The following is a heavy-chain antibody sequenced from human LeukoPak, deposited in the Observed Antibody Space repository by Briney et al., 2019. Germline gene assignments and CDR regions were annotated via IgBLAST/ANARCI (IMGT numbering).Heavy chain of an antibody. Sequence: ASVKVSCKASGGTFSSYAISWVRQAPGQGLEWMGGFDPEDGETIYAQKFQGGVTMTEDTSTDTAYMELSSLRSEDTAVYYCATAIPYYYDSSGYYFDYWGQGTLVTVSS. CDR2: FDPEDGET. CDR1: GGTFSSYA. V-gene: IGHV1-24*01. J-gene: IGHJ4*02. D-gene: IGHD3-22*01. CDR3: ATAIPYYYDSSGYYFDY.